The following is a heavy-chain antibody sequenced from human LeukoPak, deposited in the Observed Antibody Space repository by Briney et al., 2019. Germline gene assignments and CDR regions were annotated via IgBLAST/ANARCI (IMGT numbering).Heavy chain of an antibody. CDR1: GGTFSSYA. D-gene: IGHD5-18*01. CDR2: IIPIFGTA. Sequence: ASVKVSCKASGGTFSSYAISWVRQAPGQGLEWMGGIIPIFGTANYAQKFQGRVTITADESTSTAYMELSSLRSEDTAVYYCARVMGVQPWLPGDYWGQGTLVTVSS. V-gene: IGHV1-69*01. J-gene: IGHJ4*02. CDR3: ARVMGVQPWLPGDY.